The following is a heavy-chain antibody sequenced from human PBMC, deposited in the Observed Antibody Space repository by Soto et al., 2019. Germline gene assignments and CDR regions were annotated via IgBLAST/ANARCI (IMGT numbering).Heavy chain of an antibody. CDR2: LYDVDGT. D-gene: IGHD1-1*01. CDR1: GLTVRGKKY. J-gene: IGHJ3*02. Sequence: GGSLRLSXAALGLTVRGKKYITWVRQAPGKGLEWVSALYDVDGTYYADSAKGRFTISRDNSNNIIYLQMNSLGPDDTAVYYCASWLEREHAYDIWGLGTMVT. CDR3: ASWLEREHAYDI. V-gene: IGHV3-53*01.